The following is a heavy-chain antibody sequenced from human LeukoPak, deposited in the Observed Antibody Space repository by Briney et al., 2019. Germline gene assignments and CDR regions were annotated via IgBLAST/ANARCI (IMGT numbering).Heavy chain of an antibody. V-gene: IGHV1-2*02. D-gene: IGHD6-6*01. Sequence: ASVKVSCKASGYTFTSYGISWVRQAPGQGLEWMGWINPNSGGTNYAQKFQGRVTMTRDTSISTAYMELSRLRSDDTAVYYCARGYSSSPFDYWGQGTLVTVSS. CDR1: GYTFTSYG. CDR2: INPNSGGT. CDR3: ARGYSSSPFDY. J-gene: IGHJ4*02.